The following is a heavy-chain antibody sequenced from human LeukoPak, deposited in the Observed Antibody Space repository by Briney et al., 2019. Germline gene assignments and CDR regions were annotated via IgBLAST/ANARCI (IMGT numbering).Heavy chain of an antibody. V-gene: IGHV3-74*01. D-gene: IGHD1-26*01. Sequence: PGRSLRPSCVASGFDLSSHWMHWVRQAPGKGLVWVSRINTDGSSTTYADPVKGRFTISKDNAKNTLFLQMNNLRAEDTAVYYCARGPVVPGATFDYWGQGTLVTVSS. J-gene: IGHJ4*02. CDR2: INTDGSST. CDR1: GFDLSSHW. CDR3: ARGPVVPGATFDY.